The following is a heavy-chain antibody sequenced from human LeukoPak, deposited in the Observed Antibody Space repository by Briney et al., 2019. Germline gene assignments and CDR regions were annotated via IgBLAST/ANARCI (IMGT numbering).Heavy chain of an antibody. J-gene: IGHJ6*02. CDR2: ISSSSSYI. CDR3: ARDRPPEDYYYYYGMDV. V-gene: IGHV3-21*01. Sequence: QSGGSLRLSCAASGFTFSSYSMNWVRQAPGKGLEWASSISSSSSYIYYADSVKGRFTISRDNSKNTLYLQMNSLRAEDTAVYYCARDRPPEDYYYYYGMDVWGQGTTVTVSS. CDR1: GFTFSSYS.